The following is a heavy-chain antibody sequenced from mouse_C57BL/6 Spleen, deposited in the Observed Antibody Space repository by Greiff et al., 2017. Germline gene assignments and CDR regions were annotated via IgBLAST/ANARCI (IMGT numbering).Heavy chain of an antibody. Sequence: QVQLQQSGAELARPGASVKLSCKASGYTFTSYGISWVKQRTGQGLEWIGEIYPRSGNTYYNEKFKGKATLTADKSSSTAYMELRSLTSEDSAVYFCAREVYGNSSYAMDYWGQGTSVTVSS. V-gene: IGHV1-81*01. CDR3: AREVYGNSSYAMDY. CDR1: GYTFTSYG. CDR2: IYPRSGNT. D-gene: IGHD2-10*02. J-gene: IGHJ4*01.